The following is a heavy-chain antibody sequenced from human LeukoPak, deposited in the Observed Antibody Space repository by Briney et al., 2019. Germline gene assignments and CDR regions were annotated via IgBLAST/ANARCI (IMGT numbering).Heavy chain of an antibody. CDR3: ARDAGNSGYGCDL. J-gene: IGHJ5*02. V-gene: IGHV3-48*01. CDR1: GFIFSQYS. Sequence: GRSLRLSCAASGFIFSQYSMNWVRQAPGKGLEWVSHIRSSSETFYADSVKGRFTISRDNARNSLYLQMNNLRGEDTAIYYCARDAGNSGYGCDLWGQGTLVTVSS. D-gene: IGHD5-12*01. CDR2: IRSSSET.